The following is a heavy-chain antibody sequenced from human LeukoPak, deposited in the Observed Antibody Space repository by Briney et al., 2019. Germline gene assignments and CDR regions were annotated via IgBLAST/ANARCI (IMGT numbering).Heavy chain of an antibody. CDR3: ATDQRYAFDY. CDR1: GFSFTDYP. Sequence: GGSLRLSCATSGFSFTDYPMNWVREAPGKGLEWISNIRTTAEGAKYAYYADSVRGRVTISRDDGKNTLYLHMNSLRDDDTAVYYCATDQRYAFDYWGQGILVTVSS. J-gene: IGHJ4*02. D-gene: IGHD3-9*01. CDR2: IRTTAEGAKYA. V-gene: IGHV3-48*02.